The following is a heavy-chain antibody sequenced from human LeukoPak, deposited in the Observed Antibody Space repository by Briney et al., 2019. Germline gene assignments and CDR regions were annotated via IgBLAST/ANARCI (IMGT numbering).Heavy chain of an antibody. V-gene: IGHV4-34*01. CDR1: GGSFSGYC. CDR2: INHSGST. CDR3: ARAPPIVGAYDY. D-gene: IGHD1-26*01. Sequence: PSETLSLTCAVYGGSFSGYCWSWIRQPPGKGLEWIGEINHSGSTNYNPSLKSRVTISVDTSKNQFSLKLSSVTAADTAVYYCARAPPIVGAYDYWGQGTLVTVSS. J-gene: IGHJ4*02.